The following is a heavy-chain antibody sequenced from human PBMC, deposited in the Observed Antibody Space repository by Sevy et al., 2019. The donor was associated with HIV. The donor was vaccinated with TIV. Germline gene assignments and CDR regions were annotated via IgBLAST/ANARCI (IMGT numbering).Heavy chain of an antibody. J-gene: IGHJ5*02. CDR2: ISTHNGDT. V-gene: IGHV1-18*01. CDR1: GYTFTTYG. D-gene: IGHD3-22*01. Sequence: ASVKVSCKGSGYTFTTYGISWVRQAPGQGLEWMGWISTHNGDTNYPQKLQGRVTMITDTSTSTAYMELRSLRSDDTAVYYCARRIYYDSSAYYWWYDPWGQGTLVTVSS. CDR3: ARRIYYDSSAYYWWYDP.